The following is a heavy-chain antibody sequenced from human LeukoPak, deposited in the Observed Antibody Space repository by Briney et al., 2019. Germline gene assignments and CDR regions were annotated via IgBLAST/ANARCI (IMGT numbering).Heavy chain of an antibody. CDR3: ARSGYSSSWYMF. Sequence: GGSLRLSCAASGFTFSSYAMHWVRQAPGKGLEWVAVISYDGSNKYYADSVKGRFTISRDNAKNSLYLQMNSLRAEDTAFYYCARSGYSSSWYMFWGQGSLVTVSS. V-gene: IGHV3-30*04. CDR1: GFTFSSYA. J-gene: IGHJ4*02. CDR2: ISYDGSNK. D-gene: IGHD6-13*01.